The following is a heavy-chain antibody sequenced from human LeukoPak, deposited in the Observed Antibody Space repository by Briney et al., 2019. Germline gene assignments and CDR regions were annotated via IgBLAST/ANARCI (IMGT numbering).Heavy chain of an antibody. CDR2: IYYTGST. D-gene: IGHD1-26*01. CDR3: ARVGGSYYRGYYMDV. J-gene: IGHJ6*03. CDR1: GGSISSYY. V-gene: IGHV4-59*01. Sequence: PSETLSLTCTVSGGSISSYYWSWIRQPPGKGLEWIGYIYYTGSTNYNPSLKNRVTISVDTSKNQFSLKLSSVTAADTAVYYCARVGGSYYRGYYMDVWGKGTTVTVSS.